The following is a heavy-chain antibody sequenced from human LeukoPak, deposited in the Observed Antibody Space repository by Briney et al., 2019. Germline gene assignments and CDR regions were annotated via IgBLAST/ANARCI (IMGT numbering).Heavy chain of an antibody. V-gene: IGHV3-23*01. Sequence: GGFLRLSCAASGFTFSSYAMSWVRQAPGKGLEWVSAISSSGGSTYYADSVKGRFTISRDNSKNTLYLQMNSLRAEDTAVYYCAKDWTQADYYYYGMDVWGQGTTVTVSS. CDR1: GFTFSSYA. D-gene: IGHD3-3*01. CDR3: AKDWTQADYYYYGMDV. J-gene: IGHJ6*02. CDR2: ISSSGGST.